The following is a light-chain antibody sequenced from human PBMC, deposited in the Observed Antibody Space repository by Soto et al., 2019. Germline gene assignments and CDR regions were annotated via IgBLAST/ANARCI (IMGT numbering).Light chain of an antibody. J-gene: IGKJ3*01. V-gene: IGKV1-39*01. Sequence: DLQMTQSPSSLSASVGDRVTLTCRASQSISNYLNWYQQKPGKAPKLLIFAASTVQSGVPSRFSGSGSGTDFTLTISSLQPEDFATYYCQQSYSIPFTFGPGTKVDIK. CDR3: QQSYSIPFT. CDR2: AAS. CDR1: QSISNY.